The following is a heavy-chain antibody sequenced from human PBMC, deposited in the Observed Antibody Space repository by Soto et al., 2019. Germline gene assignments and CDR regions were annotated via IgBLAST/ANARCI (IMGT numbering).Heavy chain of an antibody. CDR3: AGGYSYSPGFYFDS. D-gene: IGHD5-18*01. J-gene: IGHJ4*02. CDR1: GFTFSSYA. V-gene: IGHV3-33*08. CDR2: IWYDGSNQ. Sequence: QVQLVESGGGVVQPGRSLRLSCAASGFTFSSYAMHWVRQAPGTVLEWVAVIWYDGSNQYYADSVKGRITISRHNSKNTRCRQMNSLRAEDTAVYYCAGGYSYSPGFYFDSWGQGALVTVS.